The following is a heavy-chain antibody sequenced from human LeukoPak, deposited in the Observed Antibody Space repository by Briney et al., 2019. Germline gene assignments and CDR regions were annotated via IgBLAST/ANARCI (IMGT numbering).Heavy chain of an antibody. J-gene: IGHJ4*02. Sequence: GGSLRLSCAASGFTFSSYGMHWVRQAPGKGLEWVAVISYDGSNKYYADSVKGRFTISRDNSKNTLYLQMNSLRAEDTAVYYCAKDLVLRYFDWAFDYWGQETLVTVSS. CDR3: AKDLVLRYFDWAFDY. CDR2: ISYDGSNK. V-gene: IGHV3-30*18. CDR1: GFTFSSYG. D-gene: IGHD3-9*01.